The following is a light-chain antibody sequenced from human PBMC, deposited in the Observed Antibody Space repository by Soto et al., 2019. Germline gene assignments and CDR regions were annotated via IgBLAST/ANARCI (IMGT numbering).Light chain of an antibody. CDR1: SSDVGAYSY. CDR3: TSYTISNTYV. CDR2: DVN. Sequence: QSVLTQPASGSSSPGHSITLSCTGTSSDVGAYSYVSWYQQHPGKAPKLMIYDVNDRPSGVSNRFSGSKSGNTASLTISGLQAEDEADYYCTSYTISNTYVFGTGTKVTV. J-gene: IGLJ1*01. V-gene: IGLV2-14*01.